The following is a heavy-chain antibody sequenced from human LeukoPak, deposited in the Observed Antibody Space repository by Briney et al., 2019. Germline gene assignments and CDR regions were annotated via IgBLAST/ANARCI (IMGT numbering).Heavy chain of an antibody. Sequence: NHSGSTNYNPSLNSRVTISVDTSKNQFSLKLSSVTAADTAVYYCARTHAVAVAGTRYFQHWGQGTLVTVSS. CDR2: NHSGST. D-gene: IGHD6-19*01. J-gene: IGHJ1*01. V-gene: IGHV4-34*01. CDR3: ARTHAVAVAGTRYFQH.